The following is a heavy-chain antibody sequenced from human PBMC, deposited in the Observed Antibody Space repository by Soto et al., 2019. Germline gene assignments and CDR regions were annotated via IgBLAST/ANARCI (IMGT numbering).Heavy chain of an antibody. D-gene: IGHD1-26*01. V-gene: IGHV1-69*01. Sequence: QVQLVQSGAEVKKPGSSVKVSCKASGGTLRSYSISWVRQAPGQGLEWMGGIIPIFGTANYAQKFQGRVTIIADESTSTAYMELSNLKSDDTAVYYCARSLLGGKVPSYNWFDPWGQGTLVTVSS. CDR3: ARSLLGGKVPSYNWFDP. J-gene: IGHJ5*02. CDR1: GGTLRSYS. CDR2: IIPIFGTA.